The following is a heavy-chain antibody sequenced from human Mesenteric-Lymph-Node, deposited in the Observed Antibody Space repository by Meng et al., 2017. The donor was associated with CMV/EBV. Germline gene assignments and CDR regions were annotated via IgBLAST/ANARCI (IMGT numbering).Heavy chain of an antibody. V-gene: IGHV1-2*02. CDR3: ARDGDDSSGYHYYYYGMDV. CDR2: INPNSGGT. CDR1: GYTFTSYG. Sequence: ASVKVSCKASGYTFTSYGISWVRQAPGQGLEWMGWINPNSGGTNYAQKFQGRVTMTRDTSISTAYMELSRLRSDDTAVYYCARDGDDSSGYHYYYYGMDVWGQGTTVTVSS. J-gene: IGHJ6*02. D-gene: IGHD3-22*01.